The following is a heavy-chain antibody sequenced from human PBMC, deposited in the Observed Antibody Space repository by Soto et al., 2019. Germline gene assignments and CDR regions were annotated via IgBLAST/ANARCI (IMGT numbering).Heavy chain of an antibody. Sequence: PGGPQRLSYTASGFKFGSYAVHWVSQATGKGLEYVAAISSNGSNTYYANSVKGRFTISRDNSKNTLYLQMNSLRAEDTAMYYCAKDWGQQLAQYYFDYWGQRTLVTVSS. J-gene: IGHJ4*02. CDR1: GFKFGSYA. CDR2: ISSNGSNT. CDR3: AKDWGQQLAQYYFDY. V-gene: IGHV3-64*04. D-gene: IGHD6-13*01.